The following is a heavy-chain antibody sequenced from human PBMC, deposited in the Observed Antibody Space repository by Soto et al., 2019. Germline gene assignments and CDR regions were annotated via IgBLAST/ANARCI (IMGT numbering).Heavy chain of an antibody. J-gene: IGHJ4*02. CDR2: INHSGST. D-gene: IGHD3-10*01. Sequence: PSETLSLTCAVYGGSFSGYHWSWIRQPPGKGLEWIGEINHSGSTNYNPSLKSRVTISVDTSKNQFSLKLSSVTAADTAVYYCARAERITMVRGVTLFDYWGQGTLGTVSS. CDR1: GGSFSGYH. V-gene: IGHV4-34*01. CDR3: ARAERITMVRGVTLFDY.